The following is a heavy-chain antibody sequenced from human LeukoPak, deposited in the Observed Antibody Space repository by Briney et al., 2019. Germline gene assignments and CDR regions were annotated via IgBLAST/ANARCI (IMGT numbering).Heavy chain of an antibody. CDR3: ARGVSWRYRYYFDY. J-gene: IGHJ4*02. Sequence: ASVKVSCKASGYTFTDYYIHWVRQAPGQGLEWMGWINPNSGGTNYAQKFQGRVTMTRDTSISTAYMELSRLRSDDTAVYYCARGVSWRYRYYFDYWGQGTLVTVSS. CDR1: GYTFTDYY. V-gene: IGHV1-2*02. D-gene: IGHD1-1*01. CDR2: INPNSGGT.